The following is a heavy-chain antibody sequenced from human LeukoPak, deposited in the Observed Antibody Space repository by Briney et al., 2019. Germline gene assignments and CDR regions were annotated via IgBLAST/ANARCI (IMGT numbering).Heavy chain of an antibody. D-gene: IGHD3-3*01. V-gene: IGHV4-59*01. CDR1: GGSISSYY. Sequence: PSETLSLTCTVSGGSISSYYWSWIRQPPGKGLEWIGYIYYSGSTNYNPSLKSRVTISVDTSKNQFSLKLSSVTAGDTAVYYCASSITIFGVVTYFDYWGQGTLVTVSS. J-gene: IGHJ4*02. CDR2: IYYSGST. CDR3: ASSITIFGVVTYFDY.